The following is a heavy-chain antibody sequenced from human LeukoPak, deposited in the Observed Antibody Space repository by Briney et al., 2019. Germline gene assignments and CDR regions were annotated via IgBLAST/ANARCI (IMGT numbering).Heavy chain of an antibody. J-gene: IGHJ5*02. Sequence: HPGGSLRLSCAASGFTFSSYWMSWVRQAPGKGLEWVANINQDGSDKYYVDSVKGRFTISRDNAENSLYLQMNSLRAEDTAVYYCARDPVREPVLSAAPPFDPWGQGTLVTVSS. CDR1: GFTFSSYW. CDR2: INQDGSDK. V-gene: IGHV3-7*01. D-gene: IGHD2-2*01. CDR3: ARDPVREPVLSAAPPFDP.